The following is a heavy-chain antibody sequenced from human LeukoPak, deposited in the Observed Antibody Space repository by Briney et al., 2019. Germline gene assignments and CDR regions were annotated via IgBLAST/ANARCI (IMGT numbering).Heavy chain of an antibody. CDR3: ARDVSDFWSFSKYYYMDV. Sequence: GASVKVSCKASGYTFTSYGISWVRQAPGQGLEWMGWINAANGNTKYSQEFQGRATMTKDTSTSTAYMELRSLRSDDTAVYYCARDVSDFWSFSKYYYMDVWGKGTTVTVSS. CDR1: GYTFTSYG. V-gene: IGHV1-18*01. D-gene: IGHD3-3*01. CDR2: INAANGNT. J-gene: IGHJ6*03.